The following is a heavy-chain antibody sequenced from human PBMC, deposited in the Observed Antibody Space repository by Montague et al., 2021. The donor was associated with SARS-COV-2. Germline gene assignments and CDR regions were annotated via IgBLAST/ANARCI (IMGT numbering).Heavy chain of an antibody. CDR1: GFSLSTTGVG. Sequence: PALVKPTQTLTLTCTFSGFSLSTTGVGVGWIRQPPGKALEWLALIYWDDDRRYSPSLKSRLTITKGTSKNQVVLTMTNMDPVDTATYFCARNWAYFDYWGQGALVTVSS. J-gene: IGHJ4*02. CDR3: ARNWAYFDY. D-gene: IGHD7-27*01. V-gene: IGHV2-5*02. CDR2: IYWDDDR.